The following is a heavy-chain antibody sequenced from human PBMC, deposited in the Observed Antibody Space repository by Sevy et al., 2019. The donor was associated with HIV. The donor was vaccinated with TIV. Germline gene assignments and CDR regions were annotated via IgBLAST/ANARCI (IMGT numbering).Heavy chain of an antibody. V-gene: IGHV3-23*01. Sequence: GGSLRLSCAASGFSFSSYGMSWVRQTPGQGLEWVSAISGSGGSTYYADSVKGRFTISRDNSKNTLYLQVISLRAEGTAVYYCAKGGFTMVRGVFDYWGQGTLVTVSS. J-gene: IGHJ4*02. CDR2: ISGSGGST. CDR1: GFSFSSYG. D-gene: IGHD3-10*01. CDR3: AKGGFTMVRGVFDY.